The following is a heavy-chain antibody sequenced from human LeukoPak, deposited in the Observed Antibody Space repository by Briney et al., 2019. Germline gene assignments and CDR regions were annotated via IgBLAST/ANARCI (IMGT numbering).Heavy chain of an antibody. Sequence: GGSLRLSCAASGFTFSSYAMSWVRQAPGKGLEWVSAISGSGGSTYYADSVKGRFTISRDNSKNTLYLQMNSLRAEDTAVYYCAKAPTRFDLGATDYWGQGTLVTVSS. CDR1: GFTFSSYA. V-gene: IGHV3-23*01. CDR2: ISGSGGST. CDR3: AKAPTRFDLGATDY. D-gene: IGHD1-26*01. J-gene: IGHJ4*02.